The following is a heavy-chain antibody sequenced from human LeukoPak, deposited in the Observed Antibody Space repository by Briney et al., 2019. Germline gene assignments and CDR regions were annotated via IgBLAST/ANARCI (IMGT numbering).Heavy chain of an antibody. Sequence: SETLSLTCTVSGGSINSYYWSWIRQPPGKGLEWIGYIYYSGSTNYNPSLKSRVTISVDTSKNQFSLKLSSVTAADTAVYYCARDGIAVAGTPYFDYWGQGTLVTVSS. J-gene: IGHJ4*02. CDR3: ARDGIAVAGTPYFDY. CDR1: GGSINSYY. V-gene: IGHV4-59*01. D-gene: IGHD6-19*01. CDR2: IYYSGST.